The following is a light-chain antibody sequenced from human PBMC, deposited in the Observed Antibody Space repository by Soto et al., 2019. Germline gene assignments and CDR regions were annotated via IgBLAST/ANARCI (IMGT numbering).Light chain of an antibody. CDR1: ESVTNNY. CDR2: GAS. J-gene: IGKJ1*01. Sequence: EIVLTQSPVTLSLSPGERATLSCRASESVTNNYLAWYQRKPGQAPRLLIYGASYRATDIPSRFSGSGSGTDFPLTIARLEAEDFAVYLCQQYGSTPPTFGLGTKVEI. V-gene: IGKV3-20*01. CDR3: QQYGSTPPT.